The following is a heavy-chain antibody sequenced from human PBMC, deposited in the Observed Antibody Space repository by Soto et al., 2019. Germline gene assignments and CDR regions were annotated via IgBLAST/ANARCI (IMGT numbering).Heavy chain of an antibody. D-gene: IGHD1-1*01. Sequence: QVLLVQSGAEVKKPGSSVKVSCKLSGATFSSYAMSWVRQAPGQGLEWIGGIIPFFGTPNYAQKFQGRVTITADTSTATSYMELSSLRSDDTAVYFCARRIPDGKFDSWGRGTQVTVSS. CDR3: ARRIPDGKFDS. V-gene: IGHV1-69*06. CDR2: IIPFFGTP. J-gene: IGHJ4*02. CDR1: GATFSSYA.